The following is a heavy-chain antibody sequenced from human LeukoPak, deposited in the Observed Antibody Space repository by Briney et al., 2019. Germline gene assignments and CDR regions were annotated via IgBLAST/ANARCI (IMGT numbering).Heavy chain of an antibody. CDR2: IYYSGST. J-gene: IGHJ4*02. CDR1: GGSISSSSYY. V-gene: IGHV4-39*07. Sequence: PSETLSLTCTVSGGSISSSSYYWGWIRQPPGKGLEWIGSIYYSGSTYYNPSLKSRVTISVDTSKNQFSLKLSSVTAADTAVYYCARGLRGGNFDYWGQGTLVTVSS. CDR3: ARGLRGGNFDY. D-gene: IGHD5-12*01.